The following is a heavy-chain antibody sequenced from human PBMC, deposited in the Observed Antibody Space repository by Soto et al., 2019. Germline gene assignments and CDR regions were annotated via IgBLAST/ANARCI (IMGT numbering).Heavy chain of an antibody. J-gene: IGHJ5*02. D-gene: IGHD3-3*01. Sequence: QVQLVQSGAEVKKPGSSVKVSCKASGGTFSSYAISWVRQAPGQGLEWMGGIIPIFGTANYAQKFQGRVTITADESTSKAYMELSSLRSEDTAVYYCARFRPPTIFGVVISPFDPWGQGTLVTVSS. V-gene: IGHV1-69*01. CDR3: ARFRPPTIFGVVISPFDP. CDR2: IIPIFGTA. CDR1: GGTFSSYA.